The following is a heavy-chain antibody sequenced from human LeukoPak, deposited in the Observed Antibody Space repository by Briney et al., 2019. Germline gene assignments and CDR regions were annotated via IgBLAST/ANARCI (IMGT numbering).Heavy chain of an antibody. CDR2: INPNSGGT. Sequence: ASVKVSCKASGYTFTGYYMHWVRQAPGQGLEWMGWINPNSGGTNYAQKFQGRVTMTRDTSISTAYMELSRLRSDDTAVYYCAKELGGNVVVAAFDYWGQGTLVTVSS. CDR1: GYTFTGYY. D-gene: IGHD2-15*01. CDR3: AKELGGNVVVAAFDY. J-gene: IGHJ4*02. V-gene: IGHV1-2*02.